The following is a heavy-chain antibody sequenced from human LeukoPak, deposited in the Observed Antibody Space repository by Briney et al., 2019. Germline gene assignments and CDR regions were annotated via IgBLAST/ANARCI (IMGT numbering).Heavy chain of an antibody. CDR3: ARGSGSKRRVRVDQHPYYYMDV. Sequence: PSETLSLTCAVYGGSFSGYYGSWIRQPPGKGLEWIGEINHSGSTNYNPSLKSRVTISVDTSKNQFSLKLSSVTAADTAVYYCARGSGSKRRVRVDQHPYYYMDVWGKGTTVTVSS. V-gene: IGHV4-34*01. J-gene: IGHJ6*03. D-gene: IGHD3-3*01. CDR2: INHSGST. CDR1: GGSFSGYY.